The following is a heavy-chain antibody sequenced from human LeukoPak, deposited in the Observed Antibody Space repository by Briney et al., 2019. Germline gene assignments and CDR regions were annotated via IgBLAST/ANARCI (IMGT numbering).Heavy chain of an antibody. D-gene: IGHD2-15*01. CDR2: IDSNGNT. J-gene: IGHJ4*02. V-gene: IGHV4-59*11. CDR1: GGSITTHP. CDR3: SRLAKCDGNCYSFDL. Sequence: PSETLSLTCTVSGGSITTHPWSWVRQTSGKGLDYIGFIDSNGNTNYNPSLKTRVIISSDTSTNQISLTLNSVAAADTAVYYCSRLAKCDGNCYSFDLWGQGMLVTVSS.